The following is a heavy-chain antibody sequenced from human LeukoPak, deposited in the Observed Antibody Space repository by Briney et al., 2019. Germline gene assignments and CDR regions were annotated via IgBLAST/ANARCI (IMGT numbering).Heavy chain of an antibody. CDR1: GGSFSGYY. J-gene: IGHJ5*02. Sequence: TSETLSLTCAVYGGSFSGYYWSWIRQPPGKGLEWIGEINHSGSTNYNPSLKSRVTISVDTSKNQFSLKLSSVTAADTAVYYCARAGYCSGGSCDFNWFDPWGQGTLVTVPS. V-gene: IGHV4-34*01. CDR3: ARAGYCSGGSCDFNWFDP. D-gene: IGHD2-15*01. CDR2: INHSGST.